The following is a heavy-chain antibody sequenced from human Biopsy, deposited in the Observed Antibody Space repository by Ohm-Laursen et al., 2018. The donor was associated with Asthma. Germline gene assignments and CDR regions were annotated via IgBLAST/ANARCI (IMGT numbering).Heavy chain of an antibody. Sequence: SVKVSCKASGGTFSSYAISWVRQAPGQGLEWMGGLIPVLGTPDHAQMFGGRVTITADESTSTAYMELSSLSSEDTAVYYCARGYSGSDRIVYYYSGLEVWGQGTTVTVSS. D-gene: IGHD5-12*01. V-gene: IGHV1-69*13. CDR2: LIPVLGTP. CDR3: ARGYSGSDRIVYYYSGLEV. J-gene: IGHJ6*02. CDR1: GGTFSSYA.